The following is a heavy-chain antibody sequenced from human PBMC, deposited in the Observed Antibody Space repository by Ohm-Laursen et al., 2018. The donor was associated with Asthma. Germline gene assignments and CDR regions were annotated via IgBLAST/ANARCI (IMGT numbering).Heavy chain of an antibody. J-gene: IGHJ6*02. CDR1: GYTFTNYD. D-gene: IGHD5-12*01. CDR3: ARSQDIVATNYYCGMDV. CDR2: MTPNSGNT. V-gene: IGHV1-8*01. Sequence: GASVKVSCKASGYTFTNYDINWVRQATGQGLEWMGWMTPNSGNTGYAQKFQGRVTITADESTSTAYMELSSLRSEDTAVYYCARSQDIVATNYYCGMDVWGQGTTVTVSS.